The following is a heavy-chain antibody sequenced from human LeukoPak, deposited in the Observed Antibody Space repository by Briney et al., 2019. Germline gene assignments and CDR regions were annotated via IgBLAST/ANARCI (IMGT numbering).Heavy chain of an antibody. D-gene: IGHD5-12*01. J-gene: IGHJ5*02. CDR2: IIPIFGTA. CDR3: AAQGSGYDFESGWFDP. CDR1: GGTFSSYA. V-gene: IGHV1-69*05. Sequence: SVKVSCKASGGTFSSYAISWVRQAPGQGLEWTGGIIPIFGTANYAQKFQGRVTITTDESTSTAYMELSSLRSEDTAVYYCAAQGSGYDFESGWFDPWGQGTLVTVSS.